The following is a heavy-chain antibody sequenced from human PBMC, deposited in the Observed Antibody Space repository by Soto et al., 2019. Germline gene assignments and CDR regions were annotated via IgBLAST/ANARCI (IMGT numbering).Heavy chain of an antibody. Sequence: KPSETLSLTCTVSGDSVSSTSYYWSWVRQSPGKGLEWIGYSYYNGDTNYNPSLKSRVTISVDTSKNQFYLKLTSVTAADTAVYFCAREGGVLRLSNWFGSWGQGVQVTVSS. CDR3: AREGGVLRLSNWFGS. CDR1: GDSVSSTSYY. CDR2: SYYNGDT. D-gene: IGHD3-3*01. V-gene: IGHV4-61*01. J-gene: IGHJ5*01.